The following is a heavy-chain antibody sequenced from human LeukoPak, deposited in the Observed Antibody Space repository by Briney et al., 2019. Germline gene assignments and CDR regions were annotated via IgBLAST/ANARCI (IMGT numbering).Heavy chain of an antibody. Sequence: PSETLSLTRTLSGGSINGYYWTWIRPPPRKGLEWIGYIYYSGSTKYNPSLKSRATISVDTSKTQFSLKLSSVNAADTTVYYCARCVAVAAWFDPWGQGTLVTVSS. CDR3: ARCVAVAAWFDP. J-gene: IGHJ5*02. D-gene: IGHD6-19*01. CDR1: GGSINGYY. CDR2: IYYSGST. V-gene: IGHV4-59*08.